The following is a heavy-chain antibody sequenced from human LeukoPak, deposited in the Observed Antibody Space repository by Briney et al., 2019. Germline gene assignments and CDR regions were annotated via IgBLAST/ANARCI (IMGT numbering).Heavy chain of an antibody. J-gene: IGHJ4*02. CDR2: INPNSGGT. CDR1: GYTFTGYY. D-gene: IGHD5-12*01. V-gene: IGHV1-2*02. Sequence: GASVKVSCKASGYTFTGYYMHWVRQAPGQGLEWMGWINPNSGGTNYAQKFQGRVTMTRDTSISTAYMELSRLRSDDTAVYYCARAGFREWLRKPFDYRGQGTLVTVSS. CDR3: ARAGFREWLRKPFDY.